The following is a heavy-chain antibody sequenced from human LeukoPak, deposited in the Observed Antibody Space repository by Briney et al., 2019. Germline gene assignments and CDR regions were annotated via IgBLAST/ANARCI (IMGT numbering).Heavy chain of an antibody. Sequence: TSETLSLTCTVSGGSISSYYWSWIRQPPGKGLEWIGYIYYSGSTNYNPSLKSRVTIAVDTSKNQFSLKLSSVTAADTAMYYCASSVEMATIDAFDIWGQGTMVTVSS. D-gene: IGHD5-24*01. J-gene: IGHJ3*02. CDR2: IYYSGST. V-gene: IGHV4-59*01. CDR3: ASSVEMATIDAFDI. CDR1: GGSISSYY.